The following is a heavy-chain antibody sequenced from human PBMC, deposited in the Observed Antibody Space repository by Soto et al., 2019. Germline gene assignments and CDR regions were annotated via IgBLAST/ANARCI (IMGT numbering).Heavy chain of an antibody. CDR3: ARFGPAWMGPNTYYFDY. CDR1: GGSVSSGSYY. V-gene: IGHV4-61*01. D-gene: IGHD3-10*01. J-gene: IGHJ4*02. CDR2: IYYSGST. Sequence: SETLSLTCTVSGGSVSSGSYYWSWIRQPPGKGLEWIGYIYYSGSTNYNPSLKSRVTISVDTSKNQFSLKLSSVTAADTAVYYCARFGPAWMGPNTYYFDYWGQGALVTVSS.